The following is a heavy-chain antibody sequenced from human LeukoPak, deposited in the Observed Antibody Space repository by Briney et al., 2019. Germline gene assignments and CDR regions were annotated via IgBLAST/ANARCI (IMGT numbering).Heavy chain of an antibody. V-gene: IGHV3-21*01. J-gene: IGHJ4*02. CDR3: ASWGIVVVPAALPTDAFDY. CDR2: ISSSSSYI. Sequence: GGSLRLSCAASGFTFSSYSMNWVRQAPGKGLEWVSSISSSSSYIYYADSVKGRFTISRDNAKNSLYLQMNSLGAEDTAVYYCASWGIVVVPAALPTDAFDYWGQGTLVTVSS. CDR1: GFTFSSYS. D-gene: IGHD2-2*01.